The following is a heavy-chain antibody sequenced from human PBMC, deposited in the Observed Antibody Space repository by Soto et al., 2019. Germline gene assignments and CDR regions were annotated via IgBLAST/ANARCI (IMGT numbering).Heavy chain of an antibody. CDR3: ARLGGYYQAFDN. CDR2: IYYSGST. J-gene: IGHJ4*02. D-gene: IGHD3-3*01. V-gene: IGHV4-30-4*01. CDR1: GGSISSGDYY. Sequence: PSETLSLTCTVSGGSISSGDYYWSWIRQPPGKGLEWIGYIYYSGSTFYNPSLKSRLTISVDTSKNQFSLKLDSVTAADTAVYYCARLGGYYQAFDNWGQGTLVTVSS.